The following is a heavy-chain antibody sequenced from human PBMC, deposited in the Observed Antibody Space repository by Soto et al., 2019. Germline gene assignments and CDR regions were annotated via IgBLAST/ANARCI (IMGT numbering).Heavy chain of an antibody. V-gene: IGHV3-11*05. CDR1: GFAFSDYY. D-gene: IGHD3-16*01. CDR3: ARDRYVFDY. J-gene: IGHJ4*02. Sequence: QVQLVQSGGGLVKPGGSLILSCAASGFAFSDYYMTWIRQAPGKGLEWVSSLSNSGTYTNYADSVKGRFITSRDNAKNSLFLHLNSLRAEDTAVYFCARDRYVFDYWGQGALVTVSS. CDR2: LSNSGTYT.